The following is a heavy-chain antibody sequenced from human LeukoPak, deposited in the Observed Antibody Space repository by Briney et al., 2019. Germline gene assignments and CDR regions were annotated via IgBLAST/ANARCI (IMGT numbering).Heavy chain of an antibody. CDR3: ARTYSSSWYLFDY. Sequence: SETLSLTCTVSGVSISTYYWTWIRQPPGKGLEWIGNIDYSGNTKYNPSPKSRVTISVDTSKNQFSLKLSSVTAADTAVYYCARTYSSSWYLFDYWGQGTLVTVSS. V-gene: IGHV4-59*08. CDR2: IDYSGNT. D-gene: IGHD6-13*01. J-gene: IGHJ4*02. CDR1: GVSISTYY.